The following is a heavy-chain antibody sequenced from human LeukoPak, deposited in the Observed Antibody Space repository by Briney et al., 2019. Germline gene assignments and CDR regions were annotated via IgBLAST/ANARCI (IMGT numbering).Heavy chain of an antibody. Sequence: PGDSLKISCKGSGYKFTSYWIAWVRQMPGKGLEWMGIIYPEDSDTRYSPSFQGQVTISADKSISTAYLQWSSLKASDTAVYYCARHGCSSTSCRYYHYYMDVWGKGTTVTVSS. D-gene: IGHD2-2*01. J-gene: IGHJ6*03. CDR3: ARHGCSSTSCRYYHYYMDV. V-gene: IGHV5-51*01. CDR1: GYKFTSYW. CDR2: IYPEDSDT.